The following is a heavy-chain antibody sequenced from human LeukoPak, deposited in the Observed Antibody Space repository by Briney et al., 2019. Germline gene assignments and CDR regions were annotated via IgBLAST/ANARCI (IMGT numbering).Heavy chain of an antibody. CDR3: ARDREYSSSSWFDP. V-gene: IGHV4-4*07. D-gene: IGHD6-6*01. J-gene: IGHJ5*02. Sequence: PSETLFLTCTVSGGSISSYYWSWIRQPAGKGLEWIGRIYTSGSTNYNPSLKSRVTMSVDTSKNQFSLKLSSVTAADTAVYYCARDREYSSSSWFDPWGQGTLVTVSS. CDR2: IYTSGST. CDR1: GGSISSYY.